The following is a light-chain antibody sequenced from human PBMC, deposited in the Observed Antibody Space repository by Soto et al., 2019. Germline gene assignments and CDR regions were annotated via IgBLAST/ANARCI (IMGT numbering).Light chain of an antibody. CDR1: RSNIGSNY. V-gene: IGLV1-47*01. J-gene: IGLJ7*01. CDR2: KNN. CDR3: AAWDDSLSGYAV. Sequence: QSVLTQPPSASGTPGQRVTISCSGSRSNIGSNYVYWYQHLPGTAPKLLIYKNNQRPSGVPDRFSGSKSGTSASLAISGLRSEDEADYYCAAWDDSLSGYAVFGGGTQLTVL.